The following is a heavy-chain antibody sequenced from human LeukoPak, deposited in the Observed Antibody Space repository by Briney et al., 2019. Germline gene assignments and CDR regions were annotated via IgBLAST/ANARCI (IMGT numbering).Heavy chain of an antibody. CDR1: GYSFISYW. D-gene: IGHD4-17*01. J-gene: IGHJ3*02. Sequence: PGESLKISCKGSGYSFISYWIGWVRQMPGKGLEWMGIIYPGDSDTRYSPSFQGQVTISADKSISTAHLQWSSLKASDTAMYYCARHWVPDYGATGAFDIWGQGTMVTVSS. CDR2: IYPGDSDT. CDR3: ARHWVPDYGATGAFDI. V-gene: IGHV5-51*01.